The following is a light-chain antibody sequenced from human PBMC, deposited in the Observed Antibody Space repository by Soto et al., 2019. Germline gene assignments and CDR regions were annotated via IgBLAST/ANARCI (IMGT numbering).Light chain of an antibody. Sequence: DIQMTQSPSSLSASVGDRVTITCRASQSIISYLNWYXQKPGKAPKXXIYAASSLQSGVPSRFSGSGSGTDFTLTISSLQPEDFATYYCQQSYSTPRTFGQGTKVDIK. CDR1: QSIISY. J-gene: IGKJ1*01. CDR2: AAS. V-gene: IGKV1-39*01. CDR3: QQSYSTPRT.